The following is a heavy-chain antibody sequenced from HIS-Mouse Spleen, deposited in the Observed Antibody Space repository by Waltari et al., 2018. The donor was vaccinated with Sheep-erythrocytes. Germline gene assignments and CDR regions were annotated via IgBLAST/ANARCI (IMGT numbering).Heavy chain of an antibody. Sequence: EVQLVESGGGLVKPGGSLRLSCAASGFTFISYSMNWVRQAPGKGLEWVSSIRSSSSYIDYADSVKGRFTSSRDNAKNSLYLQMNSLRAEDTAVYYCARDSMGHDAFDIWGQGTMVTVSS. CDR1: GFTFISYS. J-gene: IGHJ3*02. V-gene: IGHV3-21*01. CDR2: IRSSSSYI. CDR3: ARDSMGHDAFDI. D-gene: IGHD3-10*01.